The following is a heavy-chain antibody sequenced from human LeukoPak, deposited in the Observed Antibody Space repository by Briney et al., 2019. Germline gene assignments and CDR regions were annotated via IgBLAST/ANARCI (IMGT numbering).Heavy chain of an antibody. V-gene: IGHV1-69*05. CDR2: IIPIFGTA. D-gene: IGHD1-7*01. Sequence: ASVKVSCKASGGTFSSYAISWVPQAPGQGLEWMGRIIPIFGTANYAQKFQGRVTITTDESTSTAYMELSSLRSEDTAVYYCARSPGTTESYFDYWGQGTLVTLSS. CDR3: ARSPGTTESYFDY. J-gene: IGHJ4*02. CDR1: GGTFSSYA.